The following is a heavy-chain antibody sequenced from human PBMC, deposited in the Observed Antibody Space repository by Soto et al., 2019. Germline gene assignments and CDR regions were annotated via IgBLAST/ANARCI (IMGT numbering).Heavy chain of an antibody. Sequence: EVQLVESGGGLVQPGGSLTLSCAVSGLTFGDHYMEWVRQAPGKGLEWVARSRNKAKSYSTDFSASVKGRFTISRDESKNSLHLQMTSLMTEDTAVYYCSILEGAWGQGTLVTVSS. CDR3: SILEGA. J-gene: IGHJ5*02. D-gene: IGHD2-21*01. CDR2: SRNKAKSYST. V-gene: IGHV3-72*01. CDR1: GLTFGDHY.